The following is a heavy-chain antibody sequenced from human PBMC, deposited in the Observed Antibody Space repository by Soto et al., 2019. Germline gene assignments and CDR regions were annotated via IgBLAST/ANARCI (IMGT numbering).Heavy chain of an antibody. J-gene: IGHJ4*02. D-gene: IGHD6-19*01. CDR3: AGGYTSGWYYFDY. Sequence: PGGSLRLSCAASGFTFSSYARSWVRQAPGKGLEWVSVLYSGGSTYYADSVKGRFTISRDNSKNTLYVQMNSLRAEDTAVYYCAGGYTSGWYYFDYWGQGTLVTVSS. CDR2: LYSGGST. CDR1: GFTFSSYA. V-gene: IGHV3-66*01.